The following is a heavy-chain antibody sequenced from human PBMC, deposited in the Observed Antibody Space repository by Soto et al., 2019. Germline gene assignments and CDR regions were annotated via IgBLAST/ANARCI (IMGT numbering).Heavy chain of an antibody. CDR3: ARQRTTVVTQAYFDH. V-gene: IGHV4-39*01. Sequence: SETLSLTCIVSGESISSSSYYWGWIRQPPGKGLEWIGSIYYSGRTYYNPSFKSRVTISIDTSKNQFSPKLSSVTATDTAVYYRARQRTTVVTQAYFDHWGQGALVTVSS. D-gene: IGHD2-21*02. J-gene: IGHJ4*02. CDR1: GESISSSSYY. CDR2: IYYSGRT.